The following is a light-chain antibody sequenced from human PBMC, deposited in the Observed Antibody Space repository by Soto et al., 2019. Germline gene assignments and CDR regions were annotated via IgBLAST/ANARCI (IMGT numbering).Light chain of an antibody. J-gene: IGKJ4*01. CDR3: LQVNSFPLS. CDR2: AAS. Sequence: DVQMTQSPSTLSASVGDRVTITCRASQSISSWLAWYQQEPGKAPKLLIYAASTLQSGVPSRFTGSGSGTDFTLTITSLQPEDFATYYCLQVNSFPLSFGGGTKVDI. CDR1: QSISSW. V-gene: IGKV1-5*01.